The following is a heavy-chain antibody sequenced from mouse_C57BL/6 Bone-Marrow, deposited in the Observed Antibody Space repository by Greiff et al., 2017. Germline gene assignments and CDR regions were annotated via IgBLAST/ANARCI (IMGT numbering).Heavy chain of an antibody. CDR3: ARGGYDAWFAY. V-gene: IGHV1-82*01. D-gene: IGHD2-2*01. CDR1: GYAFSSSW. CDR2: IYPGDGDT. J-gene: IGHJ3*01. Sequence: VQLQQSGPELVKPGASVKISCKASGYAFSSSWMNWVKQRPGKGLEWIGRIYPGDGDTNYNGKFKGKATLTADKSSSTAYMQLSSLTSEDSAVYFCARGGYDAWFAYRGQGTLVTVSA.